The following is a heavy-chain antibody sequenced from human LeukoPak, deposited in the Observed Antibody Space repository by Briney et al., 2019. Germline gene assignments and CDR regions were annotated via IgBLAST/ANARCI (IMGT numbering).Heavy chain of an antibody. CDR2: IYYSGST. CDR3: ATSIAVAGFFDY. J-gene: IGHJ4*02. Sequence: SETLSLTCTVSGGSISSSSYYWGWIRQPPGKGLEWIGSIYYSGSTYYNPSLKSRVTISVGTSKNQFSLKLSSVTAADTAVYYCATSIAVAGFFDYWGQGTLVTVSS. CDR1: GGSISSSSYY. D-gene: IGHD6-19*01. V-gene: IGHV4-39*07.